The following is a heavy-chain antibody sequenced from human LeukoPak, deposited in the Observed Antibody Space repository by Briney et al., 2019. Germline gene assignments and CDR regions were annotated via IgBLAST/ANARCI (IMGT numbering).Heavy chain of an antibody. Sequence: SETLSLTCTVSGDSISSGDYYWSWIRQPAGKGLEWIGRISSSGSTNYNPSLKSRVTISVDTSKNQFSLKLSSVTAADTAVYYCAREGYCSSTSCPSKWGQGTLVTVSS. D-gene: IGHD2-2*01. CDR1: GDSISSGDYY. CDR3: AREGYCSSTSCPSK. J-gene: IGHJ4*02. CDR2: ISSSGST. V-gene: IGHV4-61*02.